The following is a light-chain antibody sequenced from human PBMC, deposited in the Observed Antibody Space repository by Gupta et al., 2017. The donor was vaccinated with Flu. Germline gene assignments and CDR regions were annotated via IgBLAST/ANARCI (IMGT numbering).Light chain of an antibody. Sequence: SVLTQPPSVSAAPGHKVPISCSGSSSNIGNNYVSSYQQLPGTAPKLLIYDNNKRPSGIPDRFSGSKSGTSATLGITGLQTGDEADYYCGTWDSSLSAGVFGGGTKLTVL. J-gene: IGLJ3*02. CDR3: GTWDSSLSAGV. CDR2: DNN. CDR1: SSNIGNNY. V-gene: IGLV1-51*01.